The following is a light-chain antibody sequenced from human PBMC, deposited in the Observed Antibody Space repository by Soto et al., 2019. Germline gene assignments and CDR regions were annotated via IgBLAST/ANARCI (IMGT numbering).Light chain of an antibody. Sequence: EIVLTQSPATLSLSPGERATLSCRASQSVSSYLAWYQQKPGQAPRLLIYDASSRATGIPARFSGSGSGTDFTLTISSLEPEDFAFYYCQQYTNWPYTFGQGTKLEIK. J-gene: IGKJ2*01. V-gene: IGKV3-11*01. CDR3: QQYTNWPYT. CDR2: DAS. CDR1: QSVSSY.